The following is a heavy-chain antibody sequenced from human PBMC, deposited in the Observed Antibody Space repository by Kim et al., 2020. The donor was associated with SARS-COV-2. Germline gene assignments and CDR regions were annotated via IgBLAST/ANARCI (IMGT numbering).Heavy chain of an antibody. V-gene: IGHV4-34*01. CDR3: SRTIQLAGNIDY. J-gene: IGHJ4*02. D-gene: IGHD6-13*01. Sequence: NYNPSLKSRVTISVDTSKNQFSLKLSSVTAADTAVYYCSRTIQLAGNIDYWGQGTLVTVSS.